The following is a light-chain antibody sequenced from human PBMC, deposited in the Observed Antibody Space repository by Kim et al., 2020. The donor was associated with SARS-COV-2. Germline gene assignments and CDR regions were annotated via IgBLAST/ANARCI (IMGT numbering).Light chain of an antibody. Sequence: ETLLTQSPATLSVSPGERATLSCRASQSIGSNLAWYQQKPGQAPRPLIYAASTRATGTPARFSGSGSGTEFTLTISSLQSEDFAVYYCQQYYHWPPEFGQGTKVDIK. J-gene: IGKJ1*01. CDR1: QSIGSN. CDR2: AAS. CDR3: QQYYHWPPE. V-gene: IGKV3-15*01.